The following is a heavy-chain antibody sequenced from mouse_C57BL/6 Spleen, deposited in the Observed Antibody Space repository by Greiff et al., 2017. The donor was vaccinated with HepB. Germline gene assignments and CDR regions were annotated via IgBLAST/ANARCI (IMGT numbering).Heavy chain of an antibody. CDR2: INYDGSST. V-gene: IGHV5-16*01. CDR3: ARELGRWAMDY. CDR1: GFTFSDYY. J-gene: IGHJ4*01. D-gene: IGHD4-1*01. Sequence: EVKLMESEGGLVQPGSSMKLSCTASGFTFSDYYMAWVRQVPEKGLEWVANINYDGSSTYYLDSLKSRFIISRDNAKNILYLKMSSLKSEDTATYYCARELGRWAMDYWGQGTSVTVSS.